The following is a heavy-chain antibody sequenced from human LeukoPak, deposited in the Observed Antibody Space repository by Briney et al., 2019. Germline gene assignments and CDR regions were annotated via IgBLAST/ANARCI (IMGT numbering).Heavy chain of an antibody. J-gene: IGHJ4*02. Sequence: SVKVSCKASGYTFTSYDINWVRQATGQGLEWMGWMNPNSGNTGYAQKFQGRVTMTRNTSISTAYMELSSLRSEDTAVYYCARGSSDLWFGELLYHYWGQGTLVTVSS. CDR3: ARGSSDLWFGELLYHY. CDR2: MNPNSGNT. V-gene: IGHV1-8*01. CDR1: GYTFTSYD. D-gene: IGHD3-10*01.